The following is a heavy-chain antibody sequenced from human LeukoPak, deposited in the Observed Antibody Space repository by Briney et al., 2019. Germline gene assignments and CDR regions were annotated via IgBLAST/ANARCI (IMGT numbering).Heavy chain of an antibody. V-gene: IGHV4-4*07. D-gene: IGHD1-26*01. Sequence: SESLSLTCTVSGGSISSYYWSWIRQPAGKGLEWIGRIYTSGSTNYNPSLKSRVTISVDTSKNQFSLKLSSVTAADTAVYYCARLDDTRMGSINAFDIWGQGTMVTVSS. CDR3: ARLDDTRMGSINAFDI. J-gene: IGHJ3*02. CDR1: GGSISSYY. CDR2: IYTSGST.